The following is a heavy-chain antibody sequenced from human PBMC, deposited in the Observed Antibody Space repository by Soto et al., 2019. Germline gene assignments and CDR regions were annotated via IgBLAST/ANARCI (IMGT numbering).Heavy chain of an antibody. J-gene: IGHJ4*02. V-gene: IGHV3-30-3*01. CDR3: ARDGTLDGQLVSEYYFDY. Sequence: QVQLVESGGGVVQPGRSLRLSCAASGFTFSSYAMHWVRQAPGKGLEWVAVISYDGSNKYYADSVKGRFTISRDNSKNTLYLQMNSLSAEDTAVYYCARDGTLDGQLVSEYYFDYWGQGTLVTVSS. D-gene: IGHD6-6*01. CDR2: ISYDGSNK. CDR1: GFTFSSYA.